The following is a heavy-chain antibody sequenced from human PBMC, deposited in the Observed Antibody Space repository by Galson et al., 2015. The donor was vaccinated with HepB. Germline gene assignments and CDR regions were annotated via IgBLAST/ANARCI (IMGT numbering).Heavy chain of an antibody. CDR2: IKSKTDGGTT. CDR3: TTRAALGVNADDY. Sequence: SLRLSCAASGFTFSNAWMNWVRQAPGKGLEWVGRIKSKTDGGTTDYAAPVKGRFTISRDDSKNTLYLQMNSLKTEDTAVYYCTTRAALGVNADDYWGQGTLVTVSS. V-gene: IGHV3-15*07. D-gene: IGHD6-6*01. CDR1: GFTFSNAW. J-gene: IGHJ4*02.